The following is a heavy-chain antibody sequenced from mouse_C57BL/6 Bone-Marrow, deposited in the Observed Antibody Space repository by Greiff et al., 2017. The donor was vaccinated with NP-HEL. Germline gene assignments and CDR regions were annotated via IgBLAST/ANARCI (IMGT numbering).Heavy chain of an antibody. CDR1: GYTFTSYW. J-gene: IGHJ4*01. V-gene: IGHV1-69*01. Sequence: QVQLQQSGAELVMPGASVKLSCKASGYTFTSYWMHWVKQRPGQGLEWIGEIDPSDSYTNYNQKFKGKSTLTVDKSSSTAYMQLSSLTSEDSAVYYCARNHYGDAMDYWGQGTSVTVSS. CDR2: IDPSDSYT. CDR3: ARNHYGDAMDY. D-gene: IGHD1-1*02.